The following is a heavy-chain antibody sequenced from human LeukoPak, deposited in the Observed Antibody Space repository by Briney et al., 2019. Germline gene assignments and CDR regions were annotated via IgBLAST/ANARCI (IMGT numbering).Heavy chain of an antibody. D-gene: IGHD5-18*01. V-gene: IGHV3-30*18. Sequence: QSGGSLRLSCAASGFTFSSYGMHWVRQAPGKGLEWGAVISYDGSNKYYADSVKGRFTISRDNSKNTLYLQMNSLRAEDTAVYYCAKDRRGYSYGYAFDYWGQGTLVTVSS. CDR3: AKDRRGYSYGYAFDY. J-gene: IGHJ4*02. CDR1: GFTFSSYG. CDR2: ISYDGSNK.